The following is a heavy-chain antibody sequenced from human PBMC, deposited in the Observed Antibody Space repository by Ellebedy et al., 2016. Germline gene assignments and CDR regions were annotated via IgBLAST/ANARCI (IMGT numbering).Heavy chain of an antibody. D-gene: IGHD6-13*01. J-gene: IGHJ4*02. CDR3: APLWEPGYTSSPDY. Sequence: SVKVSXXASGGTFSSYSISWVRQAPGQGLEWMGGIIPIFGTANYAQKFQGRVTITADVSTSTAYMELSSLRSEDTAMYYCAPLWEPGYTSSPDYWGQGTLVTVSS. V-gene: IGHV1-69*13. CDR1: GGTFSSYS. CDR2: IIPIFGTA.